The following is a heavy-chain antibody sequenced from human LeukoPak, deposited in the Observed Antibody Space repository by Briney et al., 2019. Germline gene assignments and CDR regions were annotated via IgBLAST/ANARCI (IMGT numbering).Heavy chain of an antibody. V-gene: IGHV3-23*01. J-gene: IGHJ3*02. D-gene: IGHD2-15*01. CDR3: AKDRAIGSATSAFDI. CDR1: GFTFSSYA. Sequence: PGGSLRLSCAASGFTFSSYAMSWVRQAPGKGLEWVSAISGSGGSTYYADSVKGRFTISRDNSKNTLYLQMNSLRAEDTAGYYCAKDRAIGSATSAFDIWGPGTMVTVSS. CDR2: ISGSGGST.